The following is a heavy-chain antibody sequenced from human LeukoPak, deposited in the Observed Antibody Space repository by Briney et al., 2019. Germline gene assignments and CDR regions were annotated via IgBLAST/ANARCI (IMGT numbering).Heavy chain of an antibody. CDR1: GYNFMNYW. V-gene: IGHV5-51*01. D-gene: IGHD2-2*01. J-gene: IGHJ3*02. CDR2: IYPGDSDT. CDR3: VRQQWSSSGIVRSFDM. Sequence: GESLQISCTASGYNFMNYWVGWVRQMPGKGLEWMGIIYPGDSDTRISPSFQGQVTMSVDKSISTAYVQWSSLRASDTAMYYCVRQQWSSSGIVRSFDMWGRGTVLTVSS.